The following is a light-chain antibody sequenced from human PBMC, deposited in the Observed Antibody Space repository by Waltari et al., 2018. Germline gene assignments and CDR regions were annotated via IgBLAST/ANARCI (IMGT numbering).Light chain of an antibody. CDR1: PSISGW. V-gene: IGKV1-5*03. CDR3: QQYDTFMWT. CDR2: KAS. Sequence: DIQMTQSPSTLSASVGHRVTITCRASPSISGWLAWYQQKPGKAPKLLIYKASTLESGVPSRFSGSGSGTEVTLTINSLQPDDFATYYCQQYDTFMWTFGQGTKVDI. J-gene: IGKJ1*01.